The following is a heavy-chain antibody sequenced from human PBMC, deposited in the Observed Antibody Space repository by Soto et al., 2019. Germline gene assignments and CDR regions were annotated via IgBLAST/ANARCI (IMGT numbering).Heavy chain of an antibody. J-gene: IGHJ4*02. D-gene: IGHD6-13*01. CDR1: GGSVNSDNYY. Sequence: SETLSLTCTVSGGSVNSDNYYWSWIRQPPGKGLEWIACIYNGQYRKYNPSLKSRVTISVDTSKNQFSLKLSSVTAADTAVYYCASSIAAARYYFDYWGQGTLVIVSS. V-gene: IGHV4-61*01. CDR3: ASSIAAARYYFDY. CDR2: IYNGQYR.